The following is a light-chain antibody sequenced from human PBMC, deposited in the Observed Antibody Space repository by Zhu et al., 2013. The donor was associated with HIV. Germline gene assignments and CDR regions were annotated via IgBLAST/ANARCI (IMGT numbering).Light chain of an antibody. CDR1: SSNIGRNF. CDR3: GSWESSLSAGV. Sequence: QSVLTQPPSVSAAPGQRVTISCSGSSSNIGRNFVSWYQQLPETAPKLLIYDNDKRPSGISDRFSGSRSGTSATLVITGLQTGDEADYFCGSWESSLSAGVFGGGTKLTVL. CDR2: DND. V-gene: IGLV1-51*01. J-gene: IGLJ3*02.